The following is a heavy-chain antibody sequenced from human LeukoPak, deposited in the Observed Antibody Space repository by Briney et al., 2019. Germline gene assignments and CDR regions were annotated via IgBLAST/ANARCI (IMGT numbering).Heavy chain of an antibody. D-gene: IGHD2-8*01. CDR1: GFTFSSYA. CDR3: AKDLRRARGGKMGAFDI. V-gene: IGHV3-30*04. Sequence: GGSLRLSCAASGFTFSSYAMHWVRQAPGKGLEWVAVISYDGSNKYYADSVKGRFTISRDNSKNTLYLQMNSLRAEDTAVYYCAKDLRRARGGKMGAFDIWGQGTMVTVSS. CDR2: ISYDGSNK. J-gene: IGHJ3*02.